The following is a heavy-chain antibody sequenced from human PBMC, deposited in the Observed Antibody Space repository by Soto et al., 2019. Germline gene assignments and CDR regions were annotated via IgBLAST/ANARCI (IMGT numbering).Heavy chain of an antibody. V-gene: IGHV1-3*01. Sequence: ASGKVSCKASGYTFTRYAMHWVRQAPGQRIERMGWINAGNGNTKYSQKFQGRVTITRDTSASTAYMELSSLRSEDTAVYYCAIEEVHNWNDGIGAFDIWGQGTMVTVSS. CDR3: AIEEVHNWNDGIGAFDI. D-gene: IGHD1-1*01. CDR1: GYTFTRYA. CDR2: INAGNGNT. J-gene: IGHJ3*02.